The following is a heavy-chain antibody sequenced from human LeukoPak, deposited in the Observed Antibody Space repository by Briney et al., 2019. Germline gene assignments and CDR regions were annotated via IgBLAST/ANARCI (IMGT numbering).Heavy chain of an antibody. D-gene: IGHD6-13*01. CDR1: GFTFSSYS. V-gene: IGHV3-48*04. Sequence: GGSLRLSCAASGFTFSSYSMNWVRQAPGKGLEWVSYISSSSSTIYYADSVKGRFTNSRDNAKNSLYLQMNSLRAEDTAVYYCARSIAAAGRPYYFDYWGQGTLVTVSS. CDR3: ARSIAAAGRPYYFDY. CDR2: ISSSSSTI. J-gene: IGHJ4*02.